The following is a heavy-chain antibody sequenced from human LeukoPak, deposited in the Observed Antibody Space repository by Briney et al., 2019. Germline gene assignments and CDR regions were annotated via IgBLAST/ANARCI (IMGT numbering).Heavy chain of an antibody. CDR2: IWYGGSNK. Sequence: SGGSLRLSCAASGFTFSNYGMHWVRQAPGKGLEWVAVIWYGGSNKYYADSVKGRFTISRDNSKNTLYLQMNSLRAEDTAVYYCAKARGEYSSSSGLTPFDYWGQGTLVTVSS. D-gene: IGHD6-6*01. CDR3: AKARGEYSSSSGLTPFDY. V-gene: IGHV3-30*02. J-gene: IGHJ4*02. CDR1: GFTFSNYG.